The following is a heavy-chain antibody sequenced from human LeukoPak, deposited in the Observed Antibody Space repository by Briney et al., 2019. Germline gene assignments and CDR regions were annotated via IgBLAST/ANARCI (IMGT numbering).Heavy chain of an antibody. CDR2: ISGSGGGT. CDR3: AKDYYGSGSYVFDY. CDR1: GFTFSSYA. D-gene: IGHD3-10*01. J-gene: IGHJ4*02. Sequence: GGSLRLSCAASGFTFSSYAMSWVRQAPGQGLEWVSAISGSGGGTYYANSVQGRFTISRDNSKNTLYLQMNSLRAEDTAVYYCAKDYYGSGSYVFDYWGQGTLVTVSS. V-gene: IGHV3-23*01.